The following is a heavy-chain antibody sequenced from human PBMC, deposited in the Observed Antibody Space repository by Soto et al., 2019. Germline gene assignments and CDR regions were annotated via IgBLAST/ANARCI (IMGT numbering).Heavy chain of an antibody. CDR3: ARGSAASSGWYLLDY. CDR2: INAANGNT. V-gene: IGHV1-3*01. CDR1: GYTFTSYA. Sequence: GASVKVSCKASGYTFTSYAIHWVRQAPGQRLEWMGWINAANGNTECSQNFQGRVPITRDTSANTAYMELSSLRSEDTAIYYCARGSAASSGWYLLDYWGQGTLVTVSS. D-gene: IGHD6-19*01. J-gene: IGHJ4*02.